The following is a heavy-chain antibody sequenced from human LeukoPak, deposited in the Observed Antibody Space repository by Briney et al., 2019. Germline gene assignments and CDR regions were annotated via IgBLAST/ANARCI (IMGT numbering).Heavy chain of an antibody. J-gene: IGHJ4*02. D-gene: IGHD6-19*01. CDR2: ISGSGGGT. CDR3: AKALQWLVLFDS. Sequence: GGSLRLSCAASGFTFSSYAMNWVRQAPGKGLEWVSAISGSGGGTYYADSVKGRFTISRDNSRNTVYLQMNSLRAEDTAIYYCAKALQWLVLFDSWGQGTPVTVSS. CDR1: GFTFSSYA. V-gene: IGHV3-23*01.